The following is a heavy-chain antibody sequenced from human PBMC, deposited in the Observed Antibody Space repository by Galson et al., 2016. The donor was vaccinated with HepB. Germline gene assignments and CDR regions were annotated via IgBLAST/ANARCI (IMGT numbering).Heavy chain of an antibody. V-gene: IGHV3-23*01. CDR2: ISRSGDST. CDR3: VQGSTAPAV. D-gene: IGHD1-26*01. Sequence: SLRLSCAASGFTFNNYGMTWARQAPGKGLEVVSSISRSGDSTDYADSVKGRFTISRDNSKYTLSLQMNSLRAEDTAVYYCVQGSTAPAVWGKGTTVTVSS. J-gene: IGHJ6*04. CDR1: GFTFNNYG.